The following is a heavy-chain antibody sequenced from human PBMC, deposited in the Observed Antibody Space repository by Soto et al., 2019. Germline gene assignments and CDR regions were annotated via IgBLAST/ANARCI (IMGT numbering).Heavy chain of an antibody. CDR3: ATGRGGPFNWFDP. V-gene: IGHV4-59*01. Sequence: SETLSLTCTVSGGSIRIDYWNWVRQTPGKGLEWIGYISHSGNTNYNPSLKSRVTISVDTSKNQFSLKMTSLTSADTAVYYCATGRGGPFNWFDPWGRGTLVTVSS. CDR1: GGSIRIDY. CDR2: ISHSGNT. J-gene: IGHJ5*02.